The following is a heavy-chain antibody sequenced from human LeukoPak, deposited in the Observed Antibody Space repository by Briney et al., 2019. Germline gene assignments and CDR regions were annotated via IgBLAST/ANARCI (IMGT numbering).Heavy chain of an antibody. CDR2: ISGSGGST. D-gene: IGHD5-12*01. CDR1: GFTFSGYA. Sequence: PGGSLRLSCAASGFTFSGYAMSWFRQAPGKGLEWVSAISGSGGSTYYADSVKGRFTISRDNSKNTLYLQMNSLRAEDTAVYYCAKAQRPNSGYLGFLVDYWGQGTLVTVSS. J-gene: IGHJ4*02. V-gene: IGHV3-23*01. CDR3: AKAQRPNSGYLGFLVDY.